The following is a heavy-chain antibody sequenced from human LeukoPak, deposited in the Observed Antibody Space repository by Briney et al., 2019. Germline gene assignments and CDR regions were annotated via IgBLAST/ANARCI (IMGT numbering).Heavy chain of an antibody. V-gene: IGHV4-59*01. J-gene: IGHJ5*02. D-gene: IGHD2-2*02. CDR1: GGSISSYY. CDR3: ARARVPAAINWFDP. Sequence: SETLSLTCTVSGGSISSYYWSWIRQPSGKGLEWIGYIYYSGSTNYNPSLKSRVTISVDTSKNQFSLKLSSVTTADTAVYYCARARVPAAINWFDPWGQGTLVTVSS. CDR2: IYYSGST.